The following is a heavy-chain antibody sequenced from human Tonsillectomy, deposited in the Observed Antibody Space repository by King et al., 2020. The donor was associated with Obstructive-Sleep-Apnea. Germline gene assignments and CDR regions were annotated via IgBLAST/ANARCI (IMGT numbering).Heavy chain of an antibody. D-gene: IGHD2-2*01. CDR3: ARFGYCSSTSCLNYDY. CDR2: IFSNDEK. J-gene: IGHJ4*02. V-gene: IGHV2-26*01. CDR1: GFSFSNAGMA. Sequence: TLKESGPVLVKPTETLTLTCTVSGFSFSNAGMAVSWIRQPPGKALEWLAHIFSNDEKSYSTSLKSRLTISTDTSQSQVGLIMTNMDPLDTATYYCARFGYCSSTSCLNYDYWGQGTLVTVSS.